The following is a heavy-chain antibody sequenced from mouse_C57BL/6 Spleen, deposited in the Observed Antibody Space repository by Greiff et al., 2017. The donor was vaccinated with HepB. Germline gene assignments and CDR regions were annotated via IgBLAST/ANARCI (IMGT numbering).Heavy chain of an antibody. Sequence: VHLVESGAELAKPGASVKLSCKASGYTFTSYWMHWVKQRPGQGLEWIGYINPSSGYTKYNQKFKDKATLTADKSSSTAYMQLSSLTYEDSAVYYCASSITTVVPFAYWGQGTLVTVSA. CDR3: ASSITTVVPFAY. V-gene: IGHV1-7*01. D-gene: IGHD1-1*01. CDR2: INPSSGYT. CDR1: GYTFTSYW. J-gene: IGHJ3*01.